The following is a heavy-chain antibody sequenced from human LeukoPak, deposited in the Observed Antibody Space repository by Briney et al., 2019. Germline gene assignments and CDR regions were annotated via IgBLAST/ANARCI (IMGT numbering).Heavy chain of an antibody. D-gene: IGHD3-22*01. V-gene: IGHV4-31*03. J-gene: IGHJ6*01. CDR2: IYYSGST. CDR1: GGSISSGGYY. CDR3: ARGTYYYDSSGYYVDGMDV. Sequence: PSETLSLTCTVSGGSISSGGYYWSWIRQHPGKGLEWIGYIYYSGSTYYNPSLKSRVTISVDTSKNQFSLKLSSVTAADTAVYYCARGTYYYDSSGYYVDGMDVWGQGTTATVSS.